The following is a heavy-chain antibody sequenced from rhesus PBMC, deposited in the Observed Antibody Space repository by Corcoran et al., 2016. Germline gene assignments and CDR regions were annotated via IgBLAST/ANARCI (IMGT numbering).Heavy chain of an antibody. V-gene: IGHV4-73*01. CDR2: IDGNSANT. CDR3: ARDVPPTVTTEFDY. J-gene: IGHJ4*01. CDR1: GGSISGYY. D-gene: IGHD4-35*01. Sequence: QVKLQQWGEGLVKPSETLSLTCAVYGGSISGYYCTCIRLPPGQGLEWIGNIDGNSANTNNNPSLKNRVTRSKDTSKNQFSLKLSSVTAADTAVYYCARDVPPTVTTEFDYWGQGVLVTVSS.